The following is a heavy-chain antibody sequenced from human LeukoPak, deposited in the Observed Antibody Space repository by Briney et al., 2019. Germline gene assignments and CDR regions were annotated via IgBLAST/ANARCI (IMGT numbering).Heavy chain of an antibody. CDR2: IIPIFGTA. CDR1: GGTFSSYA. Sequence: SVKVSCKASGGTFSSYAISWVRQAPGQGLEWMGGIIPIFGTAKYAQKFQGRVTITADKSTSTAYMELSSLRSEDTAVYYCARDQSYYDSSGYLIFGGWFDPWGQGTLVTVSS. D-gene: IGHD3-22*01. J-gene: IGHJ5*02. V-gene: IGHV1-69*06. CDR3: ARDQSYYDSSGYLIFGGWFDP.